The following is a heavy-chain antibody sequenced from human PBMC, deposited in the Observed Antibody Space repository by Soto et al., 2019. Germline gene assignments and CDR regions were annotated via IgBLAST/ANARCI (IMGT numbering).Heavy chain of an antibody. V-gene: IGHV1-69*01. Sequence: QVHLVQSGAEVKKPGSSVKVSCNASGDTFSTHAIIWVRQAPGHGLECMGGIIPISGTTYYTQKFQGRLTITADEPTTTAFMELSSLKSADTAVFYCARGYCSGGNCYSGMDVWGQGTMVTVSS. CDR2: IIPISGTT. D-gene: IGHD2-15*01. CDR1: GDTFSTHA. J-gene: IGHJ6*02. CDR3: ARGYCSGGNCYSGMDV.